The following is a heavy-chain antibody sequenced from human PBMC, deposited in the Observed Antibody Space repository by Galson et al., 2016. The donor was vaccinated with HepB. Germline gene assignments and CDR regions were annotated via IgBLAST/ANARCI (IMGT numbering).Heavy chain of an antibody. D-gene: IGHD3-9*01. CDR2: IDWDDDT. J-gene: IGHJ3*01. CDR3: AQSYDTDWYYAFEV. V-gene: IGHV2-70*04. CDR1: GFSLNTLGMR. Sequence: PALVKPTQTLTLTCSFSGFSLNTLGMRVSCIRQPPGKPLEWLARIDWDDDTFYRKSLKTRLAIFMDTSKNPVFLIMTNMDPEDPATHYFAQSYDTDWYYAFEVWGQETMVTVSS.